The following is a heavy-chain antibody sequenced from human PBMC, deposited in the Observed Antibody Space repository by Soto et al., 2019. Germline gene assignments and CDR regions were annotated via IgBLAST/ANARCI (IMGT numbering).Heavy chain of an antibody. V-gene: IGHV3-23*01. CDR1: GFTLRNYG. J-gene: IGHJ4*02. CDR3: AKDIGYCSGGSCYYFDY. CDR2: ISGSGGST. Sequence: EVQLLESGEGLVQPGGSLRLSCAASGFTLRNYGMNWVRQAPGKGLEWVSTISGSGGSTYYADSVKGRFTISRDNSKNMLYLQMNSLRVEDTAVYYCAKDIGYCSGGSCYYFDYWGQGTLVTVSS. D-gene: IGHD2-15*01.